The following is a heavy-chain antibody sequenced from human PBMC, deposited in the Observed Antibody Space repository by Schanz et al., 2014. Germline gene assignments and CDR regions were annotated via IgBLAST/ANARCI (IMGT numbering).Heavy chain of an antibody. D-gene: IGHD3-9*01. CDR3: ARDHPHRGVTGYYNDV. CDR2: ISNGGGYI. Sequence: EVQLVESGGGLVKPGGSLRLYCAASGFTFSYYNMNWVRQAPGKGLEWVSSISNGGGYIYYADSVKGRFTISRDNAKNSLYLQMNSLRDEDTAVYYCARDHPHRGVTGYYNDVWGQGTSVTVSS. J-gene: IGHJ6*02. CDR1: GFTFSYYN. V-gene: IGHV3-21*01.